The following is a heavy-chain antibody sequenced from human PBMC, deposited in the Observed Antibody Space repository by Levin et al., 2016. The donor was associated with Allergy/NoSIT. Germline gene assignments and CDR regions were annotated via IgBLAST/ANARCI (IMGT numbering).Heavy chain of an antibody. CDR1: EFTFSNYG. CDR3: VREYGDGYYYSMDV. J-gene: IGHJ6*02. Sequence: GSLKISCVASEFTFSNYGMHWVRQAPGKGLELVAYISSGSATIKYADSVRGRFSISRDHAKNSLYLQMNSLRDEDTALYYCVREYGDGYYYSMDVWGQGTAVTVS. V-gene: IGHV3-48*02. D-gene: IGHD3-22*01. CDR2: ISSGSATI.